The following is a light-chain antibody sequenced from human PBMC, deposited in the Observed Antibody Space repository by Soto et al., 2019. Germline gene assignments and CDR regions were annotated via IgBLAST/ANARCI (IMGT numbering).Light chain of an antibody. Sequence: QSALTQPASVSGSPGQSITISCTGTSSDVGGYNYVSWYQQHPGKAPKLMIYEVSNRPSGVSNRFSGSKSGNTASLTISGLPAEDVADYYCRSYTSSSTPVVFGGGTKLTVL. J-gene: IGLJ2*01. CDR1: SSDVGGYNY. CDR3: RSYTSSSTPVV. CDR2: EVS. V-gene: IGLV2-14*01.